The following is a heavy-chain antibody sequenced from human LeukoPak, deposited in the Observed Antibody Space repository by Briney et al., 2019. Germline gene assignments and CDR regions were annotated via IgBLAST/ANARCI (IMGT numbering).Heavy chain of an antibody. CDR2: IYYSGST. CDR1: GGSISSYY. CDR3: ARVYYYYYYGMDV. Sequence: PSETLSLTCTVSGGSISSYYWSWIRQPPGKGLEWIGYIYYSGSTYYNPSLKSRVTISVDTSKNQFSLKLSSVTAADTAVYYCARVYYYYYYGMDVWGQGTTVTVSS. V-gene: IGHV4-59*01. J-gene: IGHJ6*02.